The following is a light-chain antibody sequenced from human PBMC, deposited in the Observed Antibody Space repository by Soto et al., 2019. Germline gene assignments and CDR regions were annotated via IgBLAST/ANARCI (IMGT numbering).Light chain of an antibody. Sequence: DIQMTQSPSSLSASVGDRVTITCQASQDISNYLNWYQQKPGKAPKLLIYDASNLETGVPSRFSGSGPGTDFTCTISSLQPEDSSTYYCQQYDNLPPGVTFGPGTKVDIK. CDR2: DAS. J-gene: IGKJ3*01. CDR3: QQYDNLPPGVT. CDR1: QDISNY. V-gene: IGKV1-33*01.